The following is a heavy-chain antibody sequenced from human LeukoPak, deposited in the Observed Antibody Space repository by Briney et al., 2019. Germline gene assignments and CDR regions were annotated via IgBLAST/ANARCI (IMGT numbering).Heavy chain of an antibody. CDR3: ARQTRREYDFWSGYSPYYFDY. V-gene: IGHV4-59*08. CDR2: IYYSGST. CDR1: GGSISSYY. J-gene: IGHJ4*02. Sequence: PSETLSLTCTVSGGSISSYYWSWIRQPPGKGLEWIGYIYYSGSTNYNPSLKSRVTISVDTSKNQFSLKLSSVTAADTAVYYCARQTRREYDFWSGYSPYYFDYWGQGTLVTVSS. D-gene: IGHD3-3*01.